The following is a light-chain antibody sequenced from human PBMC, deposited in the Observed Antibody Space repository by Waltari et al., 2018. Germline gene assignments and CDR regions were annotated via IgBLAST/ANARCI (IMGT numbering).Light chain of an antibody. V-gene: IGKV4-1*01. Sequence: DIVMTQYPDSLAVSLGEWATINCKSSQSVLYSSNNKNDLDWYQQKPGQPPKLLIYWASTREAGVPNRFSGSGSGTDFTLTISSLQAEDVAVYYCQQYVSTPPTFGQGTKVEIK. J-gene: IGKJ1*01. CDR3: QQYVSTPPT. CDR2: WAS. CDR1: QSVLYSSNNKND.